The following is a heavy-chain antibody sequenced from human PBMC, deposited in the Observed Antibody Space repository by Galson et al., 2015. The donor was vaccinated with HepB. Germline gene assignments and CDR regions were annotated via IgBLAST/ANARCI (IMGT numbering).Heavy chain of an antibody. Sequence: CAASGFTFSSCWMSWVRQTPGKGLEWVANIKQDGSEKYYVDSVKGRFTISRDNAKNSLYLQMNSLRAEDTAVYYCARDSSSWYYYYGMDVWGQGTTVTVSS. CDR1: GFTFSSCW. D-gene: IGHD6-13*01. CDR2: IKQDGSEK. CDR3: ARDSSSWYYYYGMDV. J-gene: IGHJ6*02. V-gene: IGHV3-7*03.